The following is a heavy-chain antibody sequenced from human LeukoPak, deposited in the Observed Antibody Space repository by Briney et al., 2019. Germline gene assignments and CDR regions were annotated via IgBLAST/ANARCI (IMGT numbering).Heavy chain of an antibody. D-gene: IGHD3-10*01. CDR1: GGTFSSYA. V-gene: IGHV1-69*13. CDR2: IIPIFGTA. J-gene: IGHJ6*02. Sequence: SVTVSCKASGGTFSSYAISWVRQAPGQGLEWMGGIIPIFGTANYAQKFQGRVTITADESTSTAYMELSSLRSEDTAVYYCARAEVGLLWFGELAPYYYYGMDVWGQGTTVTVSS. CDR3: ARAEVGLLWFGELAPYYYYGMDV.